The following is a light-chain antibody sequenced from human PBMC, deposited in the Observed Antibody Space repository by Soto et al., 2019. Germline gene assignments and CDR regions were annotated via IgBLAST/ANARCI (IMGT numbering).Light chain of an antibody. CDR2: SNN. V-gene: IGLV1-44*01. CDR1: TSNVESET. CDR3: VAWDANLNGWV. Sequence: QPVLTQPPSASGAPGQSVTISCSGSTSNVESETVNWYQQLPGTAPKLVVYSNNKRPSAVPDRFSASKSGTSASLAISNLQPEDEADYYCVAWDANLNGWVFGGGTKLTVL. J-gene: IGLJ3*02.